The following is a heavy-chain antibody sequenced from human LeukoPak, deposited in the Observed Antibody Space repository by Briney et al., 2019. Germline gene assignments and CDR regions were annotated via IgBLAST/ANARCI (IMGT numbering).Heavy chain of an antibody. CDR2: IIPILGIA. J-gene: IGHJ4*02. D-gene: IGHD1-26*01. CDR3: ARSGSDRTGIVEDTGYFY. CDR1: GGTFSSYT. V-gene: IGHV1-69*02. Sequence: SVKVSCKASGGTFSSYTISWVRQAPGQGLEWMGRIIPILGIANYAQKFQGRVTITADKSTSTAYMELSSLRSEDTAVYYCARSGSDRTGIVEDTGYFYCGQRTLVTVSS.